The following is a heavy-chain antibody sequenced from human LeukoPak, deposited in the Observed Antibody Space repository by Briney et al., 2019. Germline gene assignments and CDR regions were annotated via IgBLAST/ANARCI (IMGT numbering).Heavy chain of an antibody. J-gene: IGHJ4*02. CDR1: GFTFSTYI. V-gene: IGHV3-23*01. Sequence: GGSLRLSCEGSGFTFSTYIMTWVRQAPGKGLEWVSTIKAGAEATFYADSVKDRFTISRDNSKNTLYLQMNSLRADDTALYFCARDHESSGYPTSAYWGQGTLVTVSS. CDR3: ARDHESSGYPTSAY. D-gene: IGHD3-22*01. CDR2: IKAGAEAT.